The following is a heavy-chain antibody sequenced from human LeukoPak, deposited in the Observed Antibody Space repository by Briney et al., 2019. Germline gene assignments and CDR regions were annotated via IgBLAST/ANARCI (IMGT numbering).Heavy chain of an antibody. Sequence: QTLTLTCTISGDSVSSNTVAWNWIRQSPSRGLEWLGRTYYRSKWYSDYAVSVKSRITINPDTSKNQFSLQLSSVTPEDTAGYYCARTTCGALDYWGQGTLVTVSS. CDR1: GDSVSSNTVA. D-gene: IGHD4-11*01. CDR2: TYYRSKWYS. V-gene: IGHV6-1*01. CDR3: ARTTCGALDY. J-gene: IGHJ4*02.